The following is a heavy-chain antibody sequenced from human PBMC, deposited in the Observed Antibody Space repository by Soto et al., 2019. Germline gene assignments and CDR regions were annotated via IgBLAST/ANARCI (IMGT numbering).Heavy chain of an antibody. V-gene: IGHV4-34*01. CDR1: GGSFSGYY. J-gene: IGHJ4*02. CDR3: ARGRRGYSYGFDY. D-gene: IGHD5-18*01. Sequence: SETLSLTCAVYGGSFSGYYWSWIRQPPGKGLEWIGEINHSGSTNCNPSLKSRVTISVDTSKNQFSLKLTSVTAADTAVYYCARGRRGYSYGFDYWGQGTLVTVSS. CDR2: INHSGST.